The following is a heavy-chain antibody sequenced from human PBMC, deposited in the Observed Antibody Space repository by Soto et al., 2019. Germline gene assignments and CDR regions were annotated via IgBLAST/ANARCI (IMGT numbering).Heavy chain of an antibody. V-gene: IGHV3-23*01. CDR3: AKVGVAVSSSWYPY. CDR1: GFTFSSYA. J-gene: IGHJ4*02. CDR2: ISGSGGST. D-gene: IGHD6-13*01. Sequence: GGSLRLSCAASGFTFSSYAMSWLRQAPGKGLEWVSAISGSGGSTYYADSVKGRFTISRDNSKNTLYLQMNSLRAEDTAVYYCAKVGVAVSSSWYPYWGQGXLVTVYS.